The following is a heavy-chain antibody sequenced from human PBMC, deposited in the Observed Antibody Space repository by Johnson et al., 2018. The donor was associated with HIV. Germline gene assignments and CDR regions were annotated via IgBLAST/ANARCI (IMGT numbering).Heavy chain of an antibody. CDR1: GFTFSDYY. Sequence: VQLVESGGGLVQPGGSLRLSCAASGFTFSDYYMSWIRKAPGKGLEWVSYISGSGSTIYYADSVKGRFTISRDNAKNSLFLQMNSLRAEDTAVYYCAKDAWPLTRGDAFDIWGQVTMVTVSS. D-gene: IGHD3-10*01. J-gene: IGHJ3*02. CDR2: ISGSGSTI. V-gene: IGHV3-11*04. CDR3: AKDAWPLTRGDAFDI.